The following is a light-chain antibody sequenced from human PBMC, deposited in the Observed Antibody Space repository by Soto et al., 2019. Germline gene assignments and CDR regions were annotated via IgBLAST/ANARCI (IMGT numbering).Light chain of an antibody. V-gene: IGKV4-1*01. CDR2: WAS. CDR1: QSILYSSNNKNY. CDR3: QQYYITPQT. J-gene: IGKJ1*01. Sequence: DIVMTQSPDSLAVSLGERATINCKSSQSILYSSNNKNYLAWYQQKPGQPPKRLIYWASTRESGVPDRFSGSGSGPDFPLTISSLQADDVAIYYCQQYYITPQTFGQGTKVEI.